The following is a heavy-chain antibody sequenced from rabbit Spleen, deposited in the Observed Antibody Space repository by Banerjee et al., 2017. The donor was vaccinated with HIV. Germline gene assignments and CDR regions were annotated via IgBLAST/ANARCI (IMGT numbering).Heavy chain of an antibody. D-gene: IGHD4-2*01. J-gene: IGHJ4*01. Sequence: QSLEESGGGLVQPGGSLTLTCTASGFSFSSGYDMCWVRQAPGKGLEWIGCIGSSGSTYYASWAKGRFTISRTSSTTVTLQMTSLTAADTATYFCARDLHAGGSILWGPGTLVTVS. V-gene: IGHV1S40*01. CDR2: IGSSGST. CDR3: ARDLHAGGSIL. CDR1: GFSFSSGYD.